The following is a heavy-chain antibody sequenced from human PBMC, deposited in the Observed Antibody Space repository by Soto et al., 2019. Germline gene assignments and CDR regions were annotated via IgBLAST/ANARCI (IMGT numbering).Heavy chain of an antibody. CDR2: IRGKTDGGTS. V-gene: IGHV3-15*01. CDR3: TTITFSSGWYLDR. Sequence: PGGSLRLSCAASGFTFNNAWMSWVRQAPGKGPEWVGHIRGKTDGGTSDCAAPVKGRFTISRDDSKDTLYLQMNSLKTEATAVYYCTTITFSSGWYLDRWGKRTLVTVSS. D-gene: IGHD6-19*01. J-gene: IGHJ4*02. CDR1: GFTFNNAW.